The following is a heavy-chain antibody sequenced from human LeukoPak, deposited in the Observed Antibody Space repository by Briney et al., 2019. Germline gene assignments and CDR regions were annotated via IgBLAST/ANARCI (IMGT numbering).Heavy chain of an antibody. CDR3: TRLGGGSPDLIIVPGANKLKWYDP. V-gene: IGHV3-73*01. CDR2: IRSKRDNYAT. CDR1: GFSFSGST. J-gene: IGHJ5*02. D-gene: IGHD2-2*01. Sequence: PGGSLRLSCATSGFSFSGSTMHWVRQASGKGLERLGHIRSKRDNYATVYAASVEGRFTISRDDSKSTAYLQMNSLKIEDTALYHCTRLGGGSPDLIIVPGANKLKWYDPWGQGTLVTVSS.